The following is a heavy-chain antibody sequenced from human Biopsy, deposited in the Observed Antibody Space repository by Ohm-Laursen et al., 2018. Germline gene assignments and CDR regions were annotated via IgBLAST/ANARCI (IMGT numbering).Heavy chain of an antibody. CDR2: IFKDGNT. J-gene: IGHJ4*02. Sequence: SETLSLTYTVSGYSISSDYRWGWIRQAPGKTLEWLGNIFKDGNTHYNPSLRSRLIISKDTSKNQFSLMMTSVSGADTAVYFCARVGSGWAPFDKWGPGTLVTVSS. CDR1: GYSISSDYR. D-gene: IGHD6-19*01. CDR3: ARVGSGWAPFDK. V-gene: IGHV4-38-2*02.